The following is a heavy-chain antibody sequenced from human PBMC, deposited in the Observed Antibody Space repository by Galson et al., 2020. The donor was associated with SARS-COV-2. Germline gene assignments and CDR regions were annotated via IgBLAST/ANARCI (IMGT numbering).Heavy chain of an antibody. D-gene: IGHD6-19*01. V-gene: IGHV3-23*01. Sequence: GGSLRLSCAASRFTFSSYAMSWVRQAPGKGLEWVSGISNNGGSTYYADSVKGRFTISRDNSKNTLYLQMNSLRAEDTAVYYCAKREVAGTWIDYWGQGTLVTVSS. CDR1: RFTFSSYA. CDR3: AKREVAGTWIDY. CDR2: ISNNGGST. J-gene: IGHJ4*02.